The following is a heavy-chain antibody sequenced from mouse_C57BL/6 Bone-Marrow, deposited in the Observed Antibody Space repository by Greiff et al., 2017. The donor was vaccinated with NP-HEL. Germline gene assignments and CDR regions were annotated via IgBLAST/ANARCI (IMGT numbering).Heavy chain of an antibody. V-gene: IGHV14-4*01. D-gene: IGHD1-3*01. CDR1: GFNIKDDY. Sequence: DVQLQESGAELVRPGASVKLSCTASGFNIKDDYMHWVKQRPEQGLEWIGWIDPENGDTEYASKFQGKATITADTSSNTAYLQLSSLTSEDTAVYYCTYNPPFAYWGQGTLVTVSA. CDR3: TYNPPFAY. CDR2: IDPENGDT. J-gene: IGHJ3*01.